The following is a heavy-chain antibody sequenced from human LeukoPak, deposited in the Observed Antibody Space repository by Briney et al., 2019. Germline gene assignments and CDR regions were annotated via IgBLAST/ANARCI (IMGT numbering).Heavy chain of an antibody. J-gene: IGHJ4*02. CDR3: ARLSQTKEVGYCSICYFDY. Sequence: SQTLSLTCTVSGGSISSGGYYWSWIRQHPGKGLEWIGYVYSSGSTNYNASLKSRVTLSVDTSKNQFSLRLRSVTAADTAVYYCARLSQTKEVGYCSICYFDYWGQGTLVTVSS. CDR2: VYSSGST. V-gene: IGHV4-61*08. CDR1: GGSISSGGYY. D-gene: IGHD2-2*01.